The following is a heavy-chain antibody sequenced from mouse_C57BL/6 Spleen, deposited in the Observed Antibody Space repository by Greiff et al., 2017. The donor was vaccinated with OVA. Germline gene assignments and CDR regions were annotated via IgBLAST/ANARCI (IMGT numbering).Heavy chain of an antibody. Sequence: EVQLQQSGPELVKPGDSVKISCKASGYSFTGYFMNWVMQSHGKSLEWIGRINPYNGDTFYNQKFKGKATLTVDKSSSTAHMELRSLTSEDSAVYYCARSEEYYAMDYWGQGTSVTVSS. CDR1: GYSFTGYF. CDR2: INPYNGDT. J-gene: IGHJ4*01. CDR3: ARSEEYYAMDY. V-gene: IGHV1-20*01.